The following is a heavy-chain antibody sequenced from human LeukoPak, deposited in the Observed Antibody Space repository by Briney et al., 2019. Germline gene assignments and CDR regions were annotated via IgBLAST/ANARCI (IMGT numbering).Heavy chain of an antibody. CDR2: ISYDGSNK. V-gene: IGHV3-30*18. CDR3: AKDSIGWNYGAFFDY. J-gene: IGHJ4*02. D-gene: IGHD1-7*01. CDR1: GFTFTTYW. Sequence: GGSLRLSCAASGFTFTTYWMSWVRQAPGKGLEWVAVISYDGSNKYYADSVKGRFTISRDNSKNTLYLQMNSLRAGDTAVYYCAKDSIGWNYGAFFDYWGQGTLVTVSS.